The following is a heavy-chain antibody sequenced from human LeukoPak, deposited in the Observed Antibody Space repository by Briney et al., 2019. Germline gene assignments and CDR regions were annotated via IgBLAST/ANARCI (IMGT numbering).Heavy chain of an antibody. J-gene: IGHJ6*03. CDR1: GFTFGSYA. CDR3: AKLGGHPLHNYYVGV. Sequence: GGSLRLSCAASGFTFGSYAMSWVRQAPGKWLEWVSGILDSGYSTYYANSVKGRFTISRDNSNNTLYLQMNSLRAEDTAVYYCAKLGGHPLHNYYVGVWGKGTTVAVSS. V-gene: IGHV3-23*01. CDR2: ILDSGYST. D-gene: IGHD3-16*01.